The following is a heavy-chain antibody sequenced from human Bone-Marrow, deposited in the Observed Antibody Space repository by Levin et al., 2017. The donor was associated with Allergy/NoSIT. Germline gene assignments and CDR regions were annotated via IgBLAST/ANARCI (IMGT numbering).Heavy chain of an antibody. D-gene: IGHD5-12*01. J-gene: IGHJ5*02. CDR3: AHHRGEGMDIPMFGFDT. CDR2: INHSGSA. CDR1: GGSYSGYF. Sequence: SETLSLTCGIYGGSYSGYFWSWIRQPPGKGLQWVGEINHSGSANYNPSLKSRVTISVDTSKNEFSLKLTSVTAADTAVYYCAHHRGEGMDIPMFGFDTWGQGILVTVSS. V-gene: IGHV4-34*01.